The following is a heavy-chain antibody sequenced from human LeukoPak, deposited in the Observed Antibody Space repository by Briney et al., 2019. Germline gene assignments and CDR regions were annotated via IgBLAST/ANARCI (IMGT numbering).Heavy chain of an antibody. CDR1: GYTFTSYG. J-gene: IGHJ3*02. D-gene: IGHD2-15*01. Sequence: ASVKVSCKASGYTFTSYGISWVRQAPGQGLEWMGWISAYNGNTNYAQKLQGRVTMTTGTSTSTAYMELRSLRSDDTAVYYCARDAGGRYCSGGSCYDAFDIWGQGTLVTVSS. CDR3: ARDAGGRYCSGGSCYDAFDI. V-gene: IGHV1-18*01. CDR2: ISAYNGNT.